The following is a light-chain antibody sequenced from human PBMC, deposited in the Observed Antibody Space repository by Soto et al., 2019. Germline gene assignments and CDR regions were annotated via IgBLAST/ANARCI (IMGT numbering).Light chain of an antibody. CDR1: QSVSSNN. CDR2: GAS. Sequence: EIALTPSPGTLSLSPGERATLSCRASQSVSSNNLAWYQQLPGQAPRVVIYGASTRATGIPERFSGSGSGTDFTLTLSRLEPEDFAVYYCQQYGRSPFTFGPGTKVDIK. CDR3: QQYGRSPFT. V-gene: IGKV3-20*01. J-gene: IGKJ3*01.